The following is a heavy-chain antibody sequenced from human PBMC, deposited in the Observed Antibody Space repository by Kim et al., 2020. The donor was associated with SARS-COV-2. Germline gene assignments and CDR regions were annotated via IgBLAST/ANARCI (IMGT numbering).Heavy chain of an antibody. Sequence: GGSLRLSCAASGFTFSSYWMHWVRQAPGKGLVWVSRINSDGSSTSYADSVKGRFTISRDNAKNTLYLQMNSLRAEDTAVYYCARAFCGGDCPSPYWGQGTLVTVSS. J-gene: IGHJ4*02. CDR2: INSDGSST. CDR1: GFTFSSYW. V-gene: IGHV3-74*01. CDR3: ARAFCGGDCPSPY. D-gene: IGHD2-21*02.